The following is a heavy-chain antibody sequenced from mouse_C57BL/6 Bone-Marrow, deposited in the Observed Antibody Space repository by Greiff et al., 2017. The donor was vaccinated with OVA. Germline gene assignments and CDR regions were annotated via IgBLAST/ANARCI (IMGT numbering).Heavy chain of an antibody. D-gene: IGHD1-1*01. J-gene: IGHJ2*01. CDR2: IRNKANNHAT. Sequence: EVKVVESGGGLVQPGGSMKLSCAASGFTFSDAWMDWVRQSPEKGLEWVAEIRNKANNHATYYAESVKGRFTISRDDSKSSVYLQMNSLRAEDTGIYYCTRKGATVVGKNYFDYWGQGTTLTVSS. CDR3: TRKGATVVGKNYFDY. V-gene: IGHV6-6*01. CDR1: GFTFSDAW.